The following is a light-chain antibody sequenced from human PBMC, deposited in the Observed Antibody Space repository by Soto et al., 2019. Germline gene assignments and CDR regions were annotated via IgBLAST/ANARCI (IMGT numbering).Light chain of an antibody. CDR1: QSVSSY. CDR3: QQRSNWPRFT. V-gene: IGKV3-11*01. Sequence: EIVLTQSPGTLSFSPGERATLSCRASQSVSSYLAWYQQKPGQAPRLLIYDASNRATGIPARFSGSGSGTDFTLTISSLEPEDFAVYYCQQRSNWPRFTFGPGTKVDIK. J-gene: IGKJ3*01. CDR2: DAS.